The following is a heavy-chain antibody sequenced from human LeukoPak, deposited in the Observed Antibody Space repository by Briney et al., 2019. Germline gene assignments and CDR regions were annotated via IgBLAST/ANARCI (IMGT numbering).Heavy chain of an antibody. V-gene: IGHV4-59*08. CDR3: ARHVGYDFWSGPAGY. Sequence: SETLSLTCTVSGGSISSYYWSWIRQPPGKGLEWIGLIYYTGSTNYNPSLKSRVTISIDTSKNQFSLKLSSVTAADTAVYYCARHVGYDFWSGPAGYWGQGTLVTVSS. J-gene: IGHJ4*02. CDR2: IYYTGST. CDR1: GGSISSYY. D-gene: IGHD3-3*01.